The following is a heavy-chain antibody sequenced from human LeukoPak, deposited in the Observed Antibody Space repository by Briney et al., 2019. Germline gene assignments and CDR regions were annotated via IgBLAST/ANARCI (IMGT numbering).Heavy chain of an antibody. CDR1: GGTFSSYA. J-gene: IGHJ6*02. CDR3: ARAGDDYSNYVLYYGMDV. Sequence: GSSVKVSCKASGGTFSSYAISWVRQAPGQGLEWMGGIIPIFGTANYAQKFQGRVTITADESTSTAYMELSSLRSEDTAVYYCARAGDDYSNYVLYYGMDVWGQGTTVIVSS. D-gene: IGHD4-11*01. V-gene: IGHV1-69*01. CDR2: IIPIFGTA.